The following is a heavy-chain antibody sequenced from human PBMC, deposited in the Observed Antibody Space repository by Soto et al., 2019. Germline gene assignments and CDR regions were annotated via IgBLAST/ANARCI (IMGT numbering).Heavy chain of an antibody. J-gene: IGHJ6*02. Sequence: QVQLVQSGAEVKKPGASVKVSCKASGYTFTGYYMHWVRQAPGQGLEWMGWVNPNSGGTNYAQKFQGWVTMTRDTSISTAYMELSRLRSDDTAVYYCAREAATDYYYYYGMDVWGQGTTVTVSS. CDR3: AREAATDYYYYYGMDV. D-gene: IGHD2-15*01. CDR1: GYTFTGYY. V-gene: IGHV1-2*04. CDR2: VNPNSGGT.